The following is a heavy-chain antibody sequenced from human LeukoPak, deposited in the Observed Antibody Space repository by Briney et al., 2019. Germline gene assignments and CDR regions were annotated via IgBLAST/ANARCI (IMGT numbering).Heavy chain of an antibody. J-gene: IGHJ4*02. CDR3: AKDPSRDFWSGYHVDY. V-gene: IGHV3-30*02. CDR2: IRYDGNNK. Sequence: GGSLRLSCAASGFTFSSYGMYWVRQAPGKGLEWVAFIRYDGNNKYYAESVKGRSTISRDNSKNTLFLQMNSLRAEDMAVYYCAKDPSRDFWSGYHVDYWGQGTLVTVSS. D-gene: IGHD3-3*01. CDR1: GFTFSSYG.